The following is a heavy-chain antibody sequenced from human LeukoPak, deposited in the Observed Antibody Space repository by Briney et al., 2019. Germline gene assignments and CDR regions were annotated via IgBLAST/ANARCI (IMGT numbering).Heavy chain of an antibody. J-gene: IGHJ3*02. D-gene: IGHD1-26*01. CDR1: GFTFSDYS. V-gene: IGHV3-48*01. CDR3: ARQETSSYNGAFDI. CDR2: ISKNGNTI. Sequence: PGGSLRLSCAASGFTFSDYSMNWVRQAPGKGLEWVSYISKNGNTIYYADSVKGRFTISRDNAKKSLYLQMNNLRAEDTAVYHCARQETSSYNGAFDIWGQGTMVTVSS.